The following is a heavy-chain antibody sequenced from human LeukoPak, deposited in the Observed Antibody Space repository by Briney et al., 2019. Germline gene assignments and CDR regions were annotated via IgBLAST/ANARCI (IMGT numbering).Heavy chain of an antibody. V-gene: IGHV4-39*07. Sequence: SSETLSLTCTVSGGSIGSSSYYWGWIRQPPGKGLEWIGSIYYSGSTYYNPSLKSRVTISVDTSKNQFSLRLSSVTAADTAVYYCARYSGSFDYWGQGTLVTVSS. CDR2: IYYSGST. D-gene: IGHD6-19*01. J-gene: IGHJ4*02. CDR1: GGSIGSSSYY. CDR3: ARYSGSFDY.